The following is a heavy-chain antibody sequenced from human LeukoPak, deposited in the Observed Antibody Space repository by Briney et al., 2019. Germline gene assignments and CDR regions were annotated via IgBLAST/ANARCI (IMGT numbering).Heavy chain of an antibody. J-gene: IGHJ4*02. CDR2: FYYSGST. CDR1: GGSISSHY. CDR3: ARAAQRYCSSTSCYTWFDY. Sequence: KSSETPSLTCTVSGGSISSHYWSWIRQPPGRGRGWMGFFYYSGSTNYNPSLKSRVTISVDPSKNQFSLKLSSVTAADTAVYYCARAAQRYCSSTSCYTWFDYWGQGTLVTVSS. V-gene: IGHV4-59*11. D-gene: IGHD2-2*02.